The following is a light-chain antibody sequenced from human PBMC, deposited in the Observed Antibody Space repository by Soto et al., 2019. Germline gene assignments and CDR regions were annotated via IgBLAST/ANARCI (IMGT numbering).Light chain of an antibody. CDR2: LGS. CDR3: MQALQTPT. CDR1: QSLLHSNGYNY. Sequence: DIVMTQSPLSLPVTPGEPASISCRSSQSLLHSNGYNYLDWYLQKLGQSPQLLIYLGSNRASGVSDRFSGSGSGTGFTLKISRVEAEDVGVYYCMQALQTPTFGQGTKVEIK. V-gene: IGKV2-28*01. J-gene: IGKJ1*01.